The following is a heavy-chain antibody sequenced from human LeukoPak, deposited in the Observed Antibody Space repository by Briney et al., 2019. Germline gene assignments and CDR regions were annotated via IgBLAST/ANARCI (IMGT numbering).Heavy chain of an antibody. CDR2: IIPIFGIV. CDR3: ARADSSGYSLDENFDY. J-gene: IGHJ4*02. Sequence: ASVKVSCKASGGTLSSYAINWVRQAPGQGLEWIGRIIPIFGIVNYAQNFQGRVTITADKSTNTAYMELCSLRSEDTAFYYCARADSSGYSLDENFDYWGQGTLVTVSS. CDR1: GGTLSSYA. D-gene: IGHD3-22*01. V-gene: IGHV1-69*04.